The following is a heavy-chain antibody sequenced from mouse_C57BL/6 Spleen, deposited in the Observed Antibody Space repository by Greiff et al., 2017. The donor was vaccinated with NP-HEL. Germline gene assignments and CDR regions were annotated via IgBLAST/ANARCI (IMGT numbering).Heavy chain of an antibody. CDR3: TFYSNYPFAY. V-gene: IGHV14-4*01. J-gene: IGHJ3*01. D-gene: IGHD2-5*01. CDR2: IDPENGDT. Sequence: EVQLQQSGAELVRPGASVKLSCTASGLNIKDDYMHWVKQRPEQGLEWIGWIDPENGDTEYASKFQGKATITADTSSNTAYLQLSSLTSEDTAVYYCTFYSNYPFAYWGQGTLVTVSA. CDR1: GLNIKDDY.